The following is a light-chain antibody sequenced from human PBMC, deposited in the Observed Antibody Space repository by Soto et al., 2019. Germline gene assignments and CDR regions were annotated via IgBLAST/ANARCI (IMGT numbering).Light chain of an antibody. V-gene: IGKV3-11*01. Sequence: EIVLTQSPATLSLSPGERATLSCRASQSISSYLAWYQQKPGQAPRLLFYDASSRAAGIPARFSGSGSGTDFTLPISSLEPEDLAVYYCQQRSDWPRTFGRGTKLEIK. CDR3: QQRSDWPRT. CDR2: DAS. CDR1: QSISSY. J-gene: IGKJ2*01.